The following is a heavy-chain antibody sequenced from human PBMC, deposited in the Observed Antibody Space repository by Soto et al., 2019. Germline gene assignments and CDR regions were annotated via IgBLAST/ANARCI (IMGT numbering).Heavy chain of an antibody. CDR1: GGTFSSYT. Sequence: ASVKVSCKASGGTFSSYTISWVRQAPGQGLEWMGRIIPILGIANYAQKFQGRVTITADKSTSTAYMELSSLRSEDTAVYYCADSNLGYCSSTSCYYAFDIWGQGTMVTVSS. J-gene: IGHJ3*02. CDR3: ADSNLGYCSSTSCYYAFDI. V-gene: IGHV1-69*02. D-gene: IGHD2-2*01. CDR2: IIPILGIA.